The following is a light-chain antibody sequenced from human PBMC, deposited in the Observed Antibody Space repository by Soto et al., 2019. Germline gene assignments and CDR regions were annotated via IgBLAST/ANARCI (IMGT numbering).Light chain of an antibody. V-gene: IGKV3-11*01. CDR1: QSIDSY. Sequence: EIVLTQSPATLSLSPGERATLSCRASQSIDSYLAWYQQKRGQAPRLLIYDASNRATGIPARFSGSGSGTDFTLTISSLEPEDVAVYYCQHRINWPLTFGGGTKVEIK. CDR3: QHRINWPLT. J-gene: IGKJ4*01. CDR2: DAS.